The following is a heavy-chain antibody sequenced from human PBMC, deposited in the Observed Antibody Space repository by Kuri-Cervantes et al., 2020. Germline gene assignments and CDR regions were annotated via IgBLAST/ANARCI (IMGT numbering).Heavy chain of an antibody. J-gene: IGHJ4*02. Sequence: GESLKISCTASGFTFVNYAMSWVRQAPGKGLEWVAQIKEDGSQRYHVESLKGRFTISRDNAKNSLFLQINSLRVEDTAVYYCATDKGYFAFDYWGQGTLVTVSS. V-gene: IGHV3-7*01. CDR3: ATDKGYFAFDY. CDR2: IKEDGSQR. CDR1: GFTFVNYA. D-gene: IGHD1-26*01.